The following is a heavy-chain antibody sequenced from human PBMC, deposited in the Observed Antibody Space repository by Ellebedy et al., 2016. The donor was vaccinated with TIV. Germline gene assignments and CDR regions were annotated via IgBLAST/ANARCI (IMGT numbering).Heavy chain of an antibody. V-gene: IGHV3-48*04. CDR2: ISGSGNTI. CDR1: GFTFSSYS. CDR3: ARDMFGYSFGRGYFDY. Sequence: GESLKISXAASGFTFSSYSMNWVRQAPGKGLEWMSYISGSGNTIYYADSVKGRFTISRDNAKNSMYLQMNSLRAEDTAVYYCARDMFGYSFGRGYFDYWGQGTLVTVSS. D-gene: IGHD5-18*01. J-gene: IGHJ4*02.